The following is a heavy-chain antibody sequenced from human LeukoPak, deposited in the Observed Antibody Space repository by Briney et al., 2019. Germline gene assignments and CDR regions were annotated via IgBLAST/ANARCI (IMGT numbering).Heavy chain of an antibody. V-gene: IGHV1-2*06. CDR2: INPNSGGT. J-gene: IGHJ4*02. CDR3: ATSRDVYNYRFDY. Sequence: ASVKVSCKASGYTFTGYYMHWVRQAPGQGLEWMGRINPNSGGTNYAQKFQGRVTMTRDTSISTAYMELSRLRSDDTAVYYCATSRDVYNYRFDYWGQGTLVTVSS. CDR1: GYTFTGYY. D-gene: IGHD5-24*01.